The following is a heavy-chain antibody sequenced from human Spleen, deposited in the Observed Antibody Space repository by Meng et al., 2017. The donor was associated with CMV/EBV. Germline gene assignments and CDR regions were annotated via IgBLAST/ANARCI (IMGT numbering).Heavy chain of an antibody. J-gene: IGHJ6*02. CDR1: GGTFSKDV. CDR3: ARSRGLSITPSRPPSYGMDV. Sequence: SVKVSCKASGGTFSKDVISWVRQDPGQGLEWMGWIILIPGRPKHAEKFQGRVTITADRSTSTAFMELPSLTSEDTAVYYCARSRGLSITPSRPPSYGMDVWGQGTTVTVSS. V-gene: IGHV1-69*10. CDR2: IILIPGRP. D-gene: IGHD2-15*01.